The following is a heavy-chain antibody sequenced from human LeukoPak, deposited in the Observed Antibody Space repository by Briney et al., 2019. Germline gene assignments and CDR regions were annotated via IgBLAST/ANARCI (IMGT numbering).Heavy chain of an antibody. CDR3: ASDLHYYTSDYYFDY. Sequence: SETLSLTCTVSGGSISSSSYYWGWIRQPPGKGLEWIGSIYYSGSTYYNPSLKSRVTIPVDTSENQFSLKLSSVTAADTAVYYCASDLHYYTSDYYFDYWGQGTLVTVSS. D-gene: IGHD3-10*01. CDR1: GGSISSSSYY. CDR2: IYYSGST. J-gene: IGHJ4*02. V-gene: IGHV4-39*01.